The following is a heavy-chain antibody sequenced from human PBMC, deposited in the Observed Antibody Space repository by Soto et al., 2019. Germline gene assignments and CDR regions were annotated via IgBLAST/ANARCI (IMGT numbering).Heavy chain of an antibody. D-gene: IGHD3-9*01. V-gene: IGHV3-9*01. Sequence: GGSLRLSCAASGFTFDDYAMHWVRQAPGKGLEWVSGISWNSGSIGYADSVKGRFTISRDNAKNSLYLQMNSLRAEDTALYYCAKDHYDILTGYYNRSPRGPFDYWGQGTLVTVSS. CDR2: ISWNSGSI. CDR1: GFTFDDYA. J-gene: IGHJ4*02. CDR3: AKDHYDILTGYYNRSPRGPFDY.